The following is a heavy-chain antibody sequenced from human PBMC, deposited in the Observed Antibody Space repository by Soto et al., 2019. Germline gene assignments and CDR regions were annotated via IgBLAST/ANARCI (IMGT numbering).Heavy chain of an antibody. Sequence: QITLKESGPTLVKPTQTLTLTCTFSGISLSTSGVGVGWIRQPPGKALEWLALIYWDNDKRYSPSLKSRLTITKDTSKNQVVLTMTNMDSVDTPTYYCAHRYVDPAMVSAFDYWGQRTVVTVSS. CDR3: AHRYVDPAMVSAFDY. V-gene: IGHV2-5*02. J-gene: IGHJ4*02. CDR1: GISLSTSGVG. D-gene: IGHD5-18*01. CDR2: IYWDNDK.